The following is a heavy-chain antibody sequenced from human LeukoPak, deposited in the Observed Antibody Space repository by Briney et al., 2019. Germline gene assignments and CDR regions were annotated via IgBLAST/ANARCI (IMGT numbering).Heavy chain of an antibody. CDR3: ARAGSSSSWFDP. V-gene: IGHV3-21*01. CDR2: ISDTSNYI. D-gene: IGHD6-6*01. J-gene: IGHJ5*02. CDR1: GFIFSSYS. Sequence: GGSLRLSCEASGFIFSSYSMNWVRQAPGKGLQWVSSISDTSNYIYYADSVKGRFTISRDNAKTSLYLQMNSLRAEDTAVYYCARAGSSSSWFDPWGQGTLVTVSS.